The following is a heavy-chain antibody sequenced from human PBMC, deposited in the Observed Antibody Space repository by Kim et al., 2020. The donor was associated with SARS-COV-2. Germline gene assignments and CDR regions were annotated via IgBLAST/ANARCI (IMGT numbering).Heavy chain of an antibody. V-gene: IGHV1-69*13. Sequence: SVKVSCKASGGTFSSYAISWVRQAPGQGLEWMGGIIPIFGTANYAQKFQGRVTITADESTSTAYMELSSLRSEDTAVYYCARGLGYCSGGSCYRNFQHWGQGTLVTVSS. CDR2: IIPIFGTA. D-gene: IGHD2-15*01. CDR1: GGTFSSYA. CDR3: ARGLGYCSGGSCYRNFQH. J-gene: IGHJ1*01.